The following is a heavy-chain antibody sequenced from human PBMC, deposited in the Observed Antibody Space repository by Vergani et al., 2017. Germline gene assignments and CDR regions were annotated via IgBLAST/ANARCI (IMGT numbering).Heavy chain of an antibody. CDR3: ARFRGPDIVGTAFDH. CDR1: GGSFSVNY. Sequence: QVQLRKWAAGLLKPSGTLSLTCGVHGGSFSVNYWSCIRQSPGKGLEWIGAINDIGTTNYNPSLRSRVTISVDTSKTQFSLRLNSVTAADTAVYFCARFRGPDIVGTAFDHWAQGTLVTVSS. CDR2: INDIGTT. V-gene: IGHV4-34*01. D-gene: IGHD5-12*01. J-gene: IGHJ4*02.